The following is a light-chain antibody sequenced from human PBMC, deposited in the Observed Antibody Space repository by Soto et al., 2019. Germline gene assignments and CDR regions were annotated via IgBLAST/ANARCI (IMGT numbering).Light chain of an antibody. V-gene: IGKV3-20*01. Sequence: EMVMTQSPATLTVSPGERATLSCRASQSVSSNLAWYQQKPGQAPRLLIYGASTRATGIPARFSGSGSGTDFTLTISRLEPEDFAVYYCQQYGSSLSITLGQGTRLEIK. CDR2: GAS. J-gene: IGKJ5*01. CDR1: QSVSSN. CDR3: QQYGSSLSIT.